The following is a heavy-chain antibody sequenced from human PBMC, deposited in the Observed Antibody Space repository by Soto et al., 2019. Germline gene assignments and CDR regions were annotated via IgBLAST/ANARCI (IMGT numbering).Heavy chain of an antibody. Sequence: EVQLLESGGGLLQPGGSLRLSCAASGFTFSSYAMSWVRQAPGKGLEWVSTISGGAGITYYADSVKGRFSISRDNTKNTVYLQMNSLRAEERAVYYCAKDGRRDPYNNFLDYWGQGTLVTVSS. V-gene: IGHV3-23*01. D-gene: IGHD4-4*01. CDR1: GFTFSSYA. CDR3: AKDGRRDPYNNFLDY. J-gene: IGHJ4*02. CDR2: ISGGAGIT.